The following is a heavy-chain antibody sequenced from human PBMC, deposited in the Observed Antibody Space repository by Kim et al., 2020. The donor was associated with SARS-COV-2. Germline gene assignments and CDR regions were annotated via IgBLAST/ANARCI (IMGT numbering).Heavy chain of an antibody. CDR3: ARGGNSSSRRAFDY. J-gene: IGHJ4*02. D-gene: IGHD6-13*01. Sequence: ADSVQGRFTISRDNAKNTMYLAMNSLRAGDTAVYYCARGGNSSSRRAFDYWGQGSLVTVSS. V-gene: IGHV3-74*01.